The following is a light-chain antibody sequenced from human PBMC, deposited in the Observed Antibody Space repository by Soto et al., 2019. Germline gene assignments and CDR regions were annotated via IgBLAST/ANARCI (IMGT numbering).Light chain of an antibody. CDR1: SSDVGAYTS. J-gene: IGLJ1*01. V-gene: IGLV2-14*01. Sequence: QSVLTQPASVSGSPGQSITISCTGSSSDVGAYTSVSWYQQHPGKAPRLMIYEVSNRPSGVSRRFSGSKSGNTASLTISGLQAEDEADYYCSSYAGSSNVFGTGTKVTVL. CDR3: SSYAGSSNV. CDR2: EVS.